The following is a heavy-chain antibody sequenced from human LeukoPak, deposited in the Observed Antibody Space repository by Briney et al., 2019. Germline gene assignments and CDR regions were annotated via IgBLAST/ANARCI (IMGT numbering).Heavy chain of an antibody. J-gene: IGHJ6*02. D-gene: IGHD6-13*01. CDR2: INPNSGGT. V-gene: IGHV1-2*04. CDR3: ARDWVAAAGPYYYYYGMDV. Sequence: ASVKVPCKASGYTFTGYYMHWVRQAPGQGLEWMGWINPNSGGTNYAQKFQGWVTMTRDTSISTAYMELSRLRSDDTAVYYCARDWVAAAGPYYYYYGMDVWGQGTTVTVSS. CDR1: GYTFTGYY.